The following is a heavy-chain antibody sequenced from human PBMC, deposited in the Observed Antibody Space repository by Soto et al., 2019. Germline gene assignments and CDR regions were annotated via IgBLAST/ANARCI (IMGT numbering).Heavy chain of an antibody. CDR1: GYTFTSYA. D-gene: IGHD3-16*01. Sequence: QVQLVQSGAEEKKPGASVKVSCKASGYTFTSYAMHWVRQAPGQRLEWMGWINAGNGNTKYSPKFQGRVTLTRDTAASAAYLELRTLRSEHTAVYYCARDLGAMAVSGQGATVTV. CDR3: ARDLGAMAV. CDR2: INAGNGNT. V-gene: IGHV1-3*05. J-gene: IGHJ6*02.